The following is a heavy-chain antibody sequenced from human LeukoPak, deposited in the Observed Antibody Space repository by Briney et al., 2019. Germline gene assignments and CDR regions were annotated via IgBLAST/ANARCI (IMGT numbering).Heavy chain of an antibody. CDR1: GFTFRDYSDYW. CDR2: IKQDGSEK. CDR3: ARVGRYSYAHNS. D-gene: IGHD5-18*01. V-gene: IGHV3-7*01. J-gene: IGHJ4*02. Sequence: PGSSLRLSCAASGFTFRDYSDYWMSWVRQGPGKGLEWVANIKQDGSEKYYVDSVKGRFTISRDNAKNSLFLQMNSLRAEDTAVYYCARVGRYSYAHNSWGQGTLVTVSS.